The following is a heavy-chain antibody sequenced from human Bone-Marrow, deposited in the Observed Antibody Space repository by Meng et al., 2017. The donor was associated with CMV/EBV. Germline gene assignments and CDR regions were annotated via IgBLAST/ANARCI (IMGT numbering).Heavy chain of an antibody. J-gene: IGHJ4*02. CDR3: ARDLYSYGSGSCFDY. CDR2: ISSSSSYI. D-gene: IGHD3-10*01. CDR1: GFTFSSYS. Sequence: SGFTFSSYSMNWVRQAPGKGLEWVSSISSSSSYIYYADSVKGRFTISRDNAKNSLYLQMNSLRAEDTAVYYCARDLYSYGSGSCFDYWGQGTLVTVSS. V-gene: IGHV3-21*01.